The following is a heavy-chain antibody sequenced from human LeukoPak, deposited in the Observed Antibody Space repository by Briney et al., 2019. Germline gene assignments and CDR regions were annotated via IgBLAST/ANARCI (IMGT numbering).Heavy chain of an antibody. V-gene: IGHV4-38-2*02. J-gene: IGHJ5*02. D-gene: IGHD3-3*01. CDR2: IYHSGST. CDR3: ARKYYDFWSGFNWFDP. Sequence: SETLSLTCTVSGYSISSGYYWGWIRQPPGKGLEWIGSIYHSGSTYYNPSHKSRVTISVDTSKNQFSLKLSSVTAADTAVYYCARKYYDFWSGFNWFDPWGQGTLVTVSS. CDR1: GYSISSGYY.